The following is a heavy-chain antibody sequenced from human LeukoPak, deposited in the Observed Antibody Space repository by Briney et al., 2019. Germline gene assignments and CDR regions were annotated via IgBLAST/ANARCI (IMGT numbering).Heavy chain of an antibody. CDR2: ISYGVSNK. CDR1: GFTFSSYA. CDR3: ARRPAQYFDS. J-gene: IGHJ4*02. V-gene: IGHV3-30-3*01. Sequence: PGSSLRLSCEASGFTFSSYAMHWVRQAPGKGLEWVAVISYGVSNKYYADSVKGRFTISRDNSNNTLYLQMNSLRPEDTAVYYCARRPAQYFDSWGQGTLVTVSS.